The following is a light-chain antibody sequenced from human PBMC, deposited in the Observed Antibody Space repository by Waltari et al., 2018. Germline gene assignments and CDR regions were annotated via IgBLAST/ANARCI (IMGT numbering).Light chain of an antibody. CDR2: RSD. CDR1: TSNNGSNV. Sequence: QSVLTQPPSASGTPGQRVTISCSGSTSNNGSNVVNWYQQFPGKAPKLLIYRSDQLPSGVPDRFSGSKSGTAASLAISGLQSEDEADYYCAAWDDSLHGHWVFGGGTKVTVL. V-gene: IGLV1-44*01. CDR3: AAWDDSLHGHWV. J-gene: IGLJ3*02.